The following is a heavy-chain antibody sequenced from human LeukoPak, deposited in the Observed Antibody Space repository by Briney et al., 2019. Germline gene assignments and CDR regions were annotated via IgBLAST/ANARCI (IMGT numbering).Heavy chain of an antibody. Sequence: PSQTLSLTCTVSGGSISSGSYYWSWIRQPAGKGLEWIGRIYTSGSTNYNPSLKSRVTISVDTYKNQFSLKLSSVTAADTAVYYCARAQRTIDALDIWGQGTMVTVSS. CDR1: GGSISSGSYY. CDR3: ARAQRTIDALDI. J-gene: IGHJ3*02. V-gene: IGHV4-61*02. CDR2: IYTSGST.